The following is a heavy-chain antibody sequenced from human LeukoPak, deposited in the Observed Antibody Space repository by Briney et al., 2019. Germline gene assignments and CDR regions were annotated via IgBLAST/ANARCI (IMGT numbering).Heavy chain of an antibody. CDR1: DGSISNYY. D-gene: IGHD3-10*01. CDR3: ARENGDYYASDAAATFDY. J-gene: IGHJ4*02. Sequence: SETLSLTCTVSDGSISNYYWSWIRQPPGKGLEWIGYAHYSGSTTYNPSLESRVTISVDTSKNQFSLKLSSVTAADTAVYYCARENGDYYASDAAATFDYWGQGTLVTVSS. CDR2: AHYSGST. V-gene: IGHV4-59*12.